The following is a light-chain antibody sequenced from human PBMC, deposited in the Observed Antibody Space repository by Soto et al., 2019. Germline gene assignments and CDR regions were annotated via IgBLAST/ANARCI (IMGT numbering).Light chain of an antibody. CDR2: SSI. V-gene: IGLV1-44*01. J-gene: IGLJ1*01. CDR3: AAWDDSLDEYV. Sequence: QSVLTQPPSASGTPGQRVTISCSGSAPNVGSKSVNWYQQFPGTAPKLLIYSSIYRPSGVPARMSASKSGTSASLAISGLQSEDEADYYCAAWDDSLDEYVFGTGTKVTVL. CDR1: APNVGSKS.